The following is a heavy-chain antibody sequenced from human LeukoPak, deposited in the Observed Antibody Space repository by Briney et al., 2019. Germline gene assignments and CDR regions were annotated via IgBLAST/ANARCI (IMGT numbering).Heavy chain of an antibody. CDR3: ARGDDSSGYTIDY. Sequence: PSETLSLTCTVSGDSISGYYWSWIRQPPGKGLEWIGLIYSSGSTNYNPSLKSRVTISVDTSKNQFSLKLSSVTAADTAVYYCARGDDSSGYTIDYWGQGTLVTVSS. D-gene: IGHD3-22*01. V-gene: IGHV4-59*01. CDR2: IYSSGST. CDR1: GDSISGYY. J-gene: IGHJ4*02.